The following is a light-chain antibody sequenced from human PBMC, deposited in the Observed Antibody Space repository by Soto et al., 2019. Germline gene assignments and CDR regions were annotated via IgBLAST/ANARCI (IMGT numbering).Light chain of an antibody. CDR3: QHYHGWPIT. CDR1: QSISSY. CDR2: AAS. Sequence: DIQMTQSPSTLSASVGDRVTITCRASQSISSYLNWYQQKPGKAPKLLIYAASSLQSGVPLRFSGSGSGTDFTLTISSLQSEDFAVYYCQHYHGWPITFGQGTRLEIK. V-gene: IGKV1-39*01. J-gene: IGKJ5*01.